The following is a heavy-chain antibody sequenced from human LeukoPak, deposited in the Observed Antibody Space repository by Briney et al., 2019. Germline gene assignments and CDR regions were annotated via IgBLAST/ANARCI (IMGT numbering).Heavy chain of an antibody. J-gene: IGHJ4*02. CDR1: GFSRTTGGMC. V-gene: IGHV2-70*11. CDR3: ARMRSGSYSDY. CDR2: IDWDDDK. D-gene: IGHD1-26*01. Sequence: SGPALVKPTQTLTLTCTFSGFSRTTGGMCVSWIRQPPLKALEWLARIDWDDDKYYSTSLKTRLTISKETSKRQVVLTMTNMDHVDRATYYCARMRSGSYSDYWGQGTLVTVAS.